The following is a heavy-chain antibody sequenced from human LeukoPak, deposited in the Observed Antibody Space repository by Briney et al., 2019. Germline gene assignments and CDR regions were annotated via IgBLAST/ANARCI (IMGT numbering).Heavy chain of an antibody. CDR2: IYHSGST. CDR3: ARAPAFGSRTRGYYYYYMDV. D-gene: IGHD3-10*01. V-gene: IGHV4-38-2*02. Sequence: SETLSLTCTVSGYSVSSGYYWGWIRQPPGKGLEWIGSIYHSGSTYYNPSLKSRVTVSVDTSKNQFSLKLSSVTAADTAVYYCARAPAFGSRTRGYYYYYMDVWGKGTTVTISS. J-gene: IGHJ6*03. CDR1: GYSVSSGYY.